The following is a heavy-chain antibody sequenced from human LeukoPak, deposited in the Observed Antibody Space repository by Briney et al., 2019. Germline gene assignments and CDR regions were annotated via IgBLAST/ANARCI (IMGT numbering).Heavy chain of an antibody. Sequence: AASVKVSCKASGYTFTGYYMHWVRQAPGQGLEWMGWIDPNSGGTNYAQKFQGRVTMTRDTSISTAYMELSRLRSDDTAVYYCARDRHYCSSTSCYRTKYFQHWGQGTLVTVSS. V-gene: IGHV1-2*02. CDR3: ARDRHYCSSTSCYRTKYFQH. J-gene: IGHJ1*01. CDR1: GYTFTGYY. D-gene: IGHD2-2*02. CDR2: IDPNSGGT.